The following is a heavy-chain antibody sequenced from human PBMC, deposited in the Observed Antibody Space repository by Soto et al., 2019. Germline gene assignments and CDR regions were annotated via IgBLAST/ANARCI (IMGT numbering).Heavy chain of an antibody. Sequence: EVQLVESGGGLVQPGGSLRLSCAASGFTVSSNYMSWVRQAPRKGLEWVSVIYSGGSTYYADSVKGRFTISRDNSKNTLYLQMNSLRAEDTAVYYCAREAKSGSYYYDYWGQGTLVTVSS. CDR2: IYSGGST. V-gene: IGHV3-66*01. CDR1: GFTVSSNY. CDR3: AREAKSGSYYYDY. D-gene: IGHD1-26*01. J-gene: IGHJ4*02.